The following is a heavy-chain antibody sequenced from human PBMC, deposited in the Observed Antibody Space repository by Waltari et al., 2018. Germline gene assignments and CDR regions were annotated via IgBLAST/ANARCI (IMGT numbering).Heavy chain of an antibody. CDR2: IRYDGSNK. CDR3: ASHFAIAARRGYSYFDY. J-gene: IGHJ4*02. CDR1: GFTFSSYG. V-gene: IGHV3-30*02. D-gene: IGHD6-6*01. Sequence: QVQLVESGGGVVQPGGSLRLSCAASGFTFSSYGMHWVRQAPGKGLEWVAFIRYDGSNKYYADSVKGRFTISRDNSKNTLYLQMNSLRAEDTAVYYCASHFAIAARRGYSYFDYWGQGTLVTVSS.